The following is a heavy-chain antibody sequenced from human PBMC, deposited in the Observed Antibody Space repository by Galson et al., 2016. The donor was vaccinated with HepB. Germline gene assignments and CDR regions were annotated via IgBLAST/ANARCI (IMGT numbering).Heavy chain of an antibody. CDR2: ISYDGRET. D-gene: IGHD2-2*01. CDR1: GFIFISHD. J-gene: IGHJ4*02. V-gene: IGHV3-30*18. Sequence: SLRLSCAASGFIFISHDMHWVRQAPGKGLEWVAGISYDGRETFYADSVKGRFTISRDNSKNTLYLQMNNLRAEDTALYYCAKDLIPAAMVYYFDSWGQGTLVTVSS. CDR3: AKDLIPAAMVYYFDS.